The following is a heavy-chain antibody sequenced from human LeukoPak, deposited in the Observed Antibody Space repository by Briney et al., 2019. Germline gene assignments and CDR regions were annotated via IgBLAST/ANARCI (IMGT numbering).Heavy chain of an antibody. CDR1: GGSISSYY. V-gene: IGHV4-59*01. CDR2: IYYSGST. D-gene: IGHD2-2*01. CDR3: ARAPRYCSSTSCYWVWFDP. Sequence: SETLSLTCTVSGGSISSYYWSWIRQPPGKGLEWIGYIYYSGSTNYNPSLKSRVTISVDTSKNQFSLKLSSVTAADTAVYYCARAPRYCSSTSCYWVWFDPWGQGTLVTVSS. J-gene: IGHJ5*02.